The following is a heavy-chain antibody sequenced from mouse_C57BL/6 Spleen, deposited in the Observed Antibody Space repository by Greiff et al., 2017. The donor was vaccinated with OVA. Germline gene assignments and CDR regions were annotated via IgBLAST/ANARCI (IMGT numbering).Heavy chain of an antibody. CDR2: INPGSGGT. Sequence: VQLVESGAELVRPGTSVKVSCKASGYAFTNYLIEWVKQRPGQGLEWIGVINPGSGGTNYNEKFKGKATLTADKSSSTAYMQLSSLTSEDSAVYFCARDGRYCFDYWGQGTTLTVSS. J-gene: IGHJ2*01. CDR1: GYAFTNYL. V-gene: IGHV1-54*01. D-gene: IGHD1-1*01. CDR3: ARDGRYCFDY.